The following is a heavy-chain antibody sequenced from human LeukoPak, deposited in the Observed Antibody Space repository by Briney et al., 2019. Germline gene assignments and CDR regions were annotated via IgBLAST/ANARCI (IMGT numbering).Heavy chain of an antibody. Sequence: GGSLRLSCAASGFTFSSYAMSWVRQAPGKGLEWVSAISGSGGSTYYADSVKGRFTISRDNSKNTLYLQMNSLRAEDTAVYYCAKDIDSSGRGDYFDYWGQGTLVTVSS. CDR1: GFTFSSYA. D-gene: IGHD6-19*01. CDR3: AKDIDSSGRGDYFDY. J-gene: IGHJ4*02. V-gene: IGHV3-23*01. CDR2: ISGSGGST.